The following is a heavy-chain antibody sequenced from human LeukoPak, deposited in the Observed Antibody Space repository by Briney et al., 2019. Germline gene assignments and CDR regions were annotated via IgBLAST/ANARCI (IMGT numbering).Heavy chain of an antibody. J-gene: IGHJ4*02. CDR2: ISFDGSNK. D-gene: IGHD6-19*01. Sequence: GGSLRLSCAASGFTFSSYGMHWVRQAPGKGLEWVAVISFDGSNKYYADSVKGRFTISRDNSKSTLYLQMNTLRAEDTAVYYCVKEVHSSGWSMYLDYWGQGTLVTLSS. CDR3: VKEVHSSGWSMYLDY. CDR1: GFTFSSYG. V-gene: IGHV3-30*18.